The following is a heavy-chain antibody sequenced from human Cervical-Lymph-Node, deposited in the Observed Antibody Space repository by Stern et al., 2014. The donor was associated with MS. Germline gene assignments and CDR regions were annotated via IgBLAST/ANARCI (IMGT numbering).Heavy chain of an antibody. CDR1: GGTSNSHG. V-gene: IGHV1-69*01. CDR3: ARRGSARRGSGWLDP. Sequence: QVQLVESGAEVKKPGSSVKVSCKASGGTSNSHGISWVRQAPGQGLEWLGGIIPVFSTIDYAQKFQGRVTITADESTSTTYMELSSLRSEDTAVYYCARRGSARRGSGWLDPWGQGTLVTVSS. J-gene: IGHJ5*02. CDR2: IIPVFSTI. D-gene: IGHD3-10*01.